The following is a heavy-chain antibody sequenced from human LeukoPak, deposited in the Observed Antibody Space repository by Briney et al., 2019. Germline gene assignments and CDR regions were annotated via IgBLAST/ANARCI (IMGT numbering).Heavy chain of an antibody. D-gene: IGHD2-15*01. J-gene: IGHJ6*03. Sequence: SETLSLTCTVSGGSISSYYWSWIRQPPGKGLEWIGYIYYSGSTYYNPSLKSRVTISVDTSKNQFSLKLSSVTAADTAVYYCASSIDYYYYYMDVWGKGTTVTISS. CDR1: GGSISSYY. CDR3: ASSIDYYYYYMDV. CDR2: IYYSGST. V-gene: IGHV4-59*08.